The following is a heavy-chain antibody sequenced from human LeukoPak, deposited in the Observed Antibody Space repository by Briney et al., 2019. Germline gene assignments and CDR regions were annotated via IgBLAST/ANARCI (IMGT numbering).Heavy chain of an antibody. D-gene: IGHD2-2*01. J-gene: IGHJ5*02. CDR2: ISSSGSTI. Sequence: PGGSLRLSCAASGFTFSSYEMNWVRQAPGKGLEWVSYISSSGSTIYYADSVKGRFTISRDNAKNSLYLQMNSLRAEDTAVYYCARGRGYCSSTSCYSYSWFDPWGQGTMVTVSS. CDR3: ARGRGYCSSTSCYSYSWFDP. V-gene: IGHV3-48*03. CDR1: GFTFSSYE.